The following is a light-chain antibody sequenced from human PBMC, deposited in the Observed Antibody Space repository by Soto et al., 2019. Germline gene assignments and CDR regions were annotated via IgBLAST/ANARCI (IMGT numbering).Light chain of an antibody. CDR1: SSNIGSNY. CDR3: AAWDDSLSAVV. J-gene: IGLJ2*01. V-gene: IGLV1-47*01. CDR2: RNN. Sequence: QSVLTQPPSASGTPGQRVTISCSGSSSNIGSNYVYWYQQVPGTAPKLLIYRNNQRPSGVPDRFSGSKSVTSASLAISGLRSEDEADYYCAAWDDSLSAVVFGGGTKVTVL.